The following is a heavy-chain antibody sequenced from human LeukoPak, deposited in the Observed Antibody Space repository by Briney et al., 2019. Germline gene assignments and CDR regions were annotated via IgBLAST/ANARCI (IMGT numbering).Heavy chain of an antibody. CDR1: GFTFSSHW. CDR3: AREYSSGWPRYYYYGMDV. D-gene: IGHD6-19*01. Sequence: PGGSLRLSCAASGFTFSSHWMSWVRQAPGKGLEWVAYIKQDASDKYYVDSMKGRFTISRDNAKNSLYLQMNSLRAEDTAVYYCAREYSSGWPRYYYYGMDVWGQGTTVTVSS. V-gene: IGHV3-7*01. J-gene: IGHJ6*02. CDR2: IKQDASDK.